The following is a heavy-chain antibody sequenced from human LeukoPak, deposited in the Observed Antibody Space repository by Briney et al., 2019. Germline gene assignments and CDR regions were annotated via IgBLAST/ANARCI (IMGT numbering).Heavy chain of an antibody. V-gene: IGHV4-34*01. Sequence: SETLSLTCAVYGGSFSGYYWSWIRQPPGKGLEWIGEINHSGSTNYNPSLKSRVTISVDTCKNQFSLKLSSVTAADTAVYYCASETTYGSGGPYYFDYWGQGTLVTVSS. CDR1: GGSFSGYY. D-gene: IGHD3-10*01. J-gene: IGHJ4*02. CDR3: ASETTYGSGGPYYFDY. CDR2: INHSGST.